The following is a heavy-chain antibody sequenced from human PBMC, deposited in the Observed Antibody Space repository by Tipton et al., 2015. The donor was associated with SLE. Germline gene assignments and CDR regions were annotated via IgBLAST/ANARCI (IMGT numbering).Heavy chain of an antibody. CDR2: TYYRSKWYN. D-gene: IGHD1-20*01. J-gene: IGHJ4*02. CDR1: GDSVSSNTAA. V-gene: IGHV6-1*01. CDR3: ARTNWNYNDY. Sequence: GLVKPSQNLSLTCAISGDSVSSNTAAWNWIGQSPSRGLEWLGRTYYRSKWYNDYAVSVKSRITINPDTSKNQFSLQLSSVTAADTAVYYCARTNWNYNDYWGQGTLVTVSS.